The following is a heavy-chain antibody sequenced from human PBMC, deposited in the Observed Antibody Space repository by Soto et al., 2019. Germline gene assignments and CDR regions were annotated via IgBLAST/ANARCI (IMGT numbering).Heavy chain of an antibody. Sequence: QVQLQESGPGLGKPSETLSLTCTVSGDSVTSGSIYWSWIRQPPGKGLEWIGDVHYTGSTNYNPSLKSRVAISVDTSRSHVSLPLRSVTAADTAVYYCAIDRGNFGGVLADFCQYGMDVWGQGTTVTVSS. CDR2: VHYTGST. J-gene: IGHJ6*02. D-gene: IGHD3-16*02. CDR3: AIDRGNFGGVLADFCQYGMDV. V-gene: IGHV4-61*03. CDR1: GDSVTSGSIY.